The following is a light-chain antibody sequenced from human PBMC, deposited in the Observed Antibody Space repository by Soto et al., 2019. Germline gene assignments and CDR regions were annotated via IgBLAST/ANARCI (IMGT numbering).Light chain of an antibody. CDR1: QSVSSSH. CDR2: GAS. Sequence: EIVLTQSPGTLSLSPGERVTLSCRASQSVSSSHLAWYQQKPGQAPRLLIYGASSRATGIPDRFSGSGSGTDFTLTISRLEPEDFAVYYCQQYGSSSLTFGHGTKVDIK. CDR3: QQYGSSSLT. J-gene: IGKJ3*01. V-gene: IGKV3-20*01.